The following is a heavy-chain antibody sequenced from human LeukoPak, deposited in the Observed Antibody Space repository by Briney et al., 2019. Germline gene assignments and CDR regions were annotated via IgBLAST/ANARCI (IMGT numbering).Heavy chain of an antibody. Sequence: PSETLSLTCTVSGGAISSGGYYWSWIRQHPGKGLEGIGYIYCSGTTYYNPSLKSRVTISIDASKNQFSLKLSSVSAADTAVYYCARADVNYGDYVWLRSPFDYWGQGTLVTVSS. CDR1: GGAISSGGYY. CDR2: IYCSGTT. J-gene: IGHJ4*02. V-gene: IGHV4-31*03. CDR3: ARADVNYGDYVWLRSPFDY. D-gene: IGHD4-17*01.